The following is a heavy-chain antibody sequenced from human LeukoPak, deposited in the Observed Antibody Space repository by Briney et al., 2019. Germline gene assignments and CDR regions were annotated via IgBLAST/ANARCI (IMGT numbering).Heavy chain of an antibody. CDR3: AKSRDGYNPTDY. CDR1: GYTFTIYY. J-gene: IGHJ4*02. D-gene: IGHD5-24*01. V-gene: IGHV1-46*01. CDR2: INPSGGST. Sequence: ASVKVSFTASGYTFTIYYMHWVRQAPGQGLEWMGIINPSGGSTSYAQKFQGRVTMTRDTSTSTVYMELSSLRSEDTAVYYCAKSRDGYNPTDYWGQGTLVTVSP.